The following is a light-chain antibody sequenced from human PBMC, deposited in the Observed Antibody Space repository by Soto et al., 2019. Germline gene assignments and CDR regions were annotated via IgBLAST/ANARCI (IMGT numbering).Light chain of an antibody. J-gene: IGLJ1*01. CDR1: SSNIASHS. CDR2: SND. Sequence: QSVLTQPPSVSGTPGQRVSISCSGSSSNIASHSVDWYQHFPGAAPKLVINSNDQRPSGVTDRFFGTKSGNTATLTVSGLQAADEGDYYCVSFAGGTYVFGTGTKLTV. CDR3: VSFAGGTYV. V-gene: IGLV1-44*01.